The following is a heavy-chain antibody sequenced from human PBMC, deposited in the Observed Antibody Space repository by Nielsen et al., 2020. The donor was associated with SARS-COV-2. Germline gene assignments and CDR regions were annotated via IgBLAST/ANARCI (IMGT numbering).Heavy chain of an antibody. CDR1: GFTFSSYS. CDR2: ISSSSSYI. CDR3: ARDRSNFVEILGWLSGGNDY. Sequence: GGSLRLSCAASGFTFSSYSMNWVRQAPGKGLEWVSSISSSSSYIYYADSVKGRFTISRDNAKNSLYLQMNSLRAEDTAVYYCARDRSNFVEILGWLSGGNDYWGKGTLVTVSS. V-gene: IGHV3-21*01. J-gene: IGHJ4*02. D-gene: IGHD3-3*01.